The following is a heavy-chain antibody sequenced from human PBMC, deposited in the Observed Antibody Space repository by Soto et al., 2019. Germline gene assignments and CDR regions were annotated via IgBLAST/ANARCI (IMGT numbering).Heavy chain of an antibody. D-gene: IGHD2-2*01. V-gene: IGHV5-51*01. CDR2: IYPGDSDT. Sequence: GESLKISCKGSGYSFSSYWIGWVRQMPGEGLEWMGIIYPGDSDTRYSPSFQGQVTISADNSITTAYLKWSSLKASDTATYYCARRSRGCYSTGCPTYYFDNWGQGTLVTVS. J-gene: IGHJ4*02. CDR3: ARRSRGCYSTGCPTYYFDN. CDR1: GYSFSSYW.